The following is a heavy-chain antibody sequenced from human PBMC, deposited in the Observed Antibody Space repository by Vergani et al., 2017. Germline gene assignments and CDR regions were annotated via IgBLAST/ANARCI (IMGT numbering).Heavy chain of an antibody. CDR1: GGSISSYY. Sequence: QVQLQESGPGLVKPSETLSLTCTVSGGSISSYYWSWIRQPAGKGLEWIGRINTSGSTNYNPSLKSRVTMSVDTSKNQFSLKLSAVTAADTAVYYCARDRPLHSSSWYYFDYWGQGTLVTVSS. D-gene: IGHD6-13*01. CDR2: INTSGST. J-gene: IGHJ4*02. CDR3: ARDRPLHSSSWYYFDY. V-gene: IGHV4-4*07.